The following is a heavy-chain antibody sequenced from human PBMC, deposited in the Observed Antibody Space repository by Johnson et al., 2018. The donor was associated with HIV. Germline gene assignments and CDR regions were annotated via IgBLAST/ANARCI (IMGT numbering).Heavy chain of an antibody. CDR2: ISYDGTTK. V-gene: IGHV3-30*04. D-gene: IGHD2-21*02. CDR1: GFTFNNFA. CDR3: ARGRLAYCGGDCYPDAFDI. J-gene: IGHJ3*02. Sequence: QVQLVESGGGLVQPGRSLRLSCAASGFTFNNFAMHWVRQAPGKGLEWVALISYDGTTKHYADSVKGRFTISRDNVKNMLYLQMNSLRAEDTAVYYCARGRLAYCGGDCYPDAFDIWGQGTMVTVSS.